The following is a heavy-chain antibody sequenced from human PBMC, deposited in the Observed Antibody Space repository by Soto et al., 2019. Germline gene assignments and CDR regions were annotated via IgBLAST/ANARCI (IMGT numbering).Heavy chain of an antibody. Sequence: GGSLRLSCAASGFTFSSYAMSWVRQAPGKGLEWVSAISGSGGSTYYADSVKGRFTISRDNSKNTLYLQMNSLRAEDTAVYYCVNTPEFWSGYYSHYYYGMDVWGQGTTVTVSS. CDR3: VNTPEFWSGYYSHYYYGMDV. J-gene: IGHJ6*02. CDR1: GFTFSSYA. D-gene: IGHD3-3*01. V-gene: IGHV3-23*01. CDR2: ISGSGGST.